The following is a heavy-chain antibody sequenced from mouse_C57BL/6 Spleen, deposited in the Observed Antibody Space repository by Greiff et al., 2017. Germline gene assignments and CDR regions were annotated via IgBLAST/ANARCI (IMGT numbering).Heavy chain of an antibody. V-gene: IGHV5-17*01. CDR2: ISSGSSTI. CDR3: ADEYDGDYAMDY. J-gene: IGHJ4*01. CDR1: GFTFSDYG. Sequence: DVKLVESGGGLVKPGGSLKLSCAASGFTFSDYGMHWVRQAPETGLEWVAYISSGSSTIYYADTVKGRFTISRDNAKNTLFLQMTSLRSEDTAMYYCADEYDGDYAMDYWGQGTAVTVSS. D-gene: IGHD2-4*01.